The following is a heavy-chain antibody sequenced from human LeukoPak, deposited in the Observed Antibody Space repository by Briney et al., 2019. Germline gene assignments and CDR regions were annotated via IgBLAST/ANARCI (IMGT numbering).Heavy chain of an antibody. J-gene: IGHJ4*02. Sequence: GGSLRLSCAASGFSFSPYWMTWVRQAPGKGLEWVANIKEDGSQKFYLDSVKGRFTISRDNAKNSLYLQMNSLRAEDTAVYYCARGGYGSGIYYFDYWGQGALVTVSS. CDR2: IKEDGSQK. D-gene: IGHD3-10*01. CDR3: ARGGYGSGIYYFDY. CDR1: GFSFSPYW. V-gene: IGHV3-7*05.